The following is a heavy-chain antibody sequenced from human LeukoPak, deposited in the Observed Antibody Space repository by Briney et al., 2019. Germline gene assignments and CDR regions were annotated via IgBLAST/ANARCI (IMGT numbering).Heavy chain of an antibody. CDR1: GGSISSYY. V-gene: IGHV4-59*08. J-gene: IGHJ5*02. Sequence: SETLSLTCTVSGGSISSYYWSWIRQPPGKGLEWIGYIYYSGSTNYNPSLKSRATISVDTSKNQFSLKLSSVTAADTAGYYCARRGSIAAAGLYWFDPWGQGTLVTVSS. D-gene: IGHD6-13*01. CDR2: IYYSGST. CDR3: ARRGSIAAAGLYWFDP.